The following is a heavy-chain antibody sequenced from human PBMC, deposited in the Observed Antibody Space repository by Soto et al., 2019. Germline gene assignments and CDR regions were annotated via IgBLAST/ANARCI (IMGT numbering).Heavy chain of an antibody. D-gene: IGHD2-15*01. CDR3: AREGSIVVVVAATLLRHGMDV. J-gene: IGHJ6*02. CDR1: GFTFSSYA. CDR2: ISYDGSNK. Sequence: QVQLVESGGGVVQPGRSLRLSCAASGFTFSSYAMHWVRQAPGKGLEWVAVISYDGSNKYYADSVKGRFTISRDNSKNTLYLQMKSLRDEDTAVYYCAREGSIVVVVAATLLRHGMDVWGQGTTVTVS. V-gene: IGHV3-30-3*01.